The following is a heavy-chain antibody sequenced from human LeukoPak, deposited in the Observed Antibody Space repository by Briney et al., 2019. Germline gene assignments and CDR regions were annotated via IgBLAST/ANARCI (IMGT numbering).Heavy chain of an antibody. Sequence: GGSLRLSCAASGFTLSSYEMNWVRQAPGKGLEWVSYISRTGTTTHYADSVKGRFTISRDNAKNSVYLQMSSLRAEDTAVYYCARAGSVYSYNWFDPWGQGTLVTVSS. J-gene: IGHJ5*02. CDR3: ARAGSVYSYNWFDP. D-gene: IGHD5-18*01. V-gene: IGHV3-48*03. CDR2: ISRTGTTT. CDR1: GFTLSSYE.